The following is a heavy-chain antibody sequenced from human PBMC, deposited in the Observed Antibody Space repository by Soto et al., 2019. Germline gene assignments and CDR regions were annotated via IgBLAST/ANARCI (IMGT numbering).Heavy chain of an antibody. D-gene: IGHD6-6*01. J-gene: IGHJ6*02. CDR2: ISSGSDYI. CDR3: ARNRTPSSKIHGMDV. Sequence: EVQLVESGGGLVEPGGSLRLSCAPSGLTFTTYSMNWVRQAPGKGLEWVSSISSGSDYIYYAESVKGRFTISRDNAKNSLYLQMNSLRADDTAVYYCARNRTPSSKIHGMDVWGQGTTVTVS. V-gene: IGHV3-21*01. CDR1: GLTFTTYS.